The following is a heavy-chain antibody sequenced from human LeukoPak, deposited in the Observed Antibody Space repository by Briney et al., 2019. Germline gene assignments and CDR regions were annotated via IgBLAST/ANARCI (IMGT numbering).Heavy chain of an antibody. CDR2: IYYSGGT. CDR1: GGSMSRYY. V-gene: IGHV4-59*01. J-gene: IGHJ4*02. D-gene: IGHD5-18*01. CDR3: ASDKQPEYY. Sequence: SETLSLTCTVSGGSMSRYYWSWTRQPPGKGREWLGYIYYSGGTHFNPSLKRRVTISVDTSKHQFSLKLSSVTAADTAVYYCASDKQPEYYWGQGTLVTVSS.